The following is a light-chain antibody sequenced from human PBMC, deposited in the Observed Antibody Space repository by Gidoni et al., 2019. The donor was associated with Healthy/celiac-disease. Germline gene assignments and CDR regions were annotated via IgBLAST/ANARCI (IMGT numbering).Light chain of an antibody. J-gene: IGKJ1*01. CDR2: KAS. V-gene: IGKV1-5*03. CDR1: QSISSW. Sequence: DIQMTQSPSTLSASVGDRVTITCRASQSISSWLAWYQQKPGKAPKLLIYKASSLESGVPSRFSGSGSGTEFTLTISSLQPDDFATYYCQQYNIFPWTFGQXTKVEIK. CDR3: QQYNIFPWT.